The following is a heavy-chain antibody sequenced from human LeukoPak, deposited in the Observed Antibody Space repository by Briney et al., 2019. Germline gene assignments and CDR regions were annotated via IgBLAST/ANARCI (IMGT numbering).Heavy chain of an antibody. CDR1: GGSISSYY. J-gene: IGHJ6*03. CDR2: NHYTGST. V-gene: IGHV4-59*01. D-gene: IGHD3-10*01. CDR3: ARVEEGYGSGRRENYYYYYMDV. Sequence: SETLSLTCTVSGGSISSYYWSWIRQPPRKGLEWIGYNHYTGSTNYNPSLKSRVTISVDTSKNQFSLKLSSVTAADTAVYYCARVEEGYGSGRRENYYYYYMDVWGKGTTVTISS.